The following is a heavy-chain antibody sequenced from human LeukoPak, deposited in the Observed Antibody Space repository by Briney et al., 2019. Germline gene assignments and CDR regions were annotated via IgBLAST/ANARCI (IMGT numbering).Heavy chain of an antibody. CDR1: GFTFSSYW. V-gene: IGHV3-74*01. J-gene: IGHJ6*02. D-gene: IGHD3-9*01. CDR3: TRDLMDYDVSTGLHHYYMDV. CDR2: INGNGRNI. Sequence: GGSLRLSCVASGFTFSSYWMHWVRHDPRKGLVWVSRINGNGRNINYADSVRGRFTISRDNAKNTLYLQMNTLRVEDTAVYYCTRDLMDYDVSTGLHHYYMDVWGQGTTVTVSS.